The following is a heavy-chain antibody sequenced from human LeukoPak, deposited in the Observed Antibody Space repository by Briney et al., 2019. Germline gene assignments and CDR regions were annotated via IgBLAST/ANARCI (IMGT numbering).Heavy chain of an antibody. Sequence: PGGSLRLSCAASGFTFSSYAMSWVRQAPGKGPEWVSAISGSGGSTYYADSVKGRFTISRDNSKNTLYLQMNSLRAEDTAVYYCAKEYYDFWSGYPHDYWGQGTLVTVSS. CDR1: GFTFSSYA. CDR2: ISGSGGST. J-gene: IGHJ4*02. V-gene: IGHV3-23*01. CDR3: AKEYYDFWSGYPHDY. D-gene: IGHD3-3*01.